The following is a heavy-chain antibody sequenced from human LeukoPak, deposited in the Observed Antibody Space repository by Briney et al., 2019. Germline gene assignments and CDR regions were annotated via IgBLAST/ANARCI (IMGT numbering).Heavy chain of an antibody. CDR2: ISSSSSTI. Sequence: GGSLRLSCAASGFTFSSYSMNWVRQAPGKGLEWVSYISSSSSTIYYADSVKGRFTISRDNAKNSLYLQMNSLRADDTAVYYCARGARVWEPHGADYWGQGTLVTVSS. CDR1: GFTFSSYS. CDR3: ARGARVWEPHGADY. V-gene: IGHV3-48*04. D-gene: IGHD1-26*01. J-gene: IGHJ4*02.